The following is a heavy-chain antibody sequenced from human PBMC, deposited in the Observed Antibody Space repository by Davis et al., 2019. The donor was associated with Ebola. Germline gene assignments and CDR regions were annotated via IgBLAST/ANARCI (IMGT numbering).Heavy chain of an antibody. CDR2: ISGSGGST. D-gene: IGHD6-13*01. CDR1: GFTFSTYA. J-gene: IGHJ4*02. V-gene: IGHV3-23*01. Sequence: GESLKISCAASGFTFSTYAMSWVRQAPGKGLEWVLAISGSGGSTYFADSVKGRFTISRDNSKNTLYLQMNSLRAEDTAVYYCARGPSTGNSFSYWGQGTLATVSS. CDR3: ARGPSTGNSFSY.